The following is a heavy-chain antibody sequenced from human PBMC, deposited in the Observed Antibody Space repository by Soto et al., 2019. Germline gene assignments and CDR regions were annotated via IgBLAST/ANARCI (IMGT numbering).Heavy chain of an antibody. J-gene: IGHJ6*02. Sequence: SETLSLTCAVYGGSFSGYYWSWIRQPPGKGLEWIGEINHSGSTNYNPSLKSRVTISVDTSKNQFSLKLSSVTAADTAVYYCARTTGYCSSTSCRTRDVWGQGTKVTVYS. CDR3: ARTTGYCSSTSCRTRDV. CDR1: GGSFSGYY. D-gene: IGHD2-2*01. V-gene: IGHV4-34*01. CDR2: INHSGST.